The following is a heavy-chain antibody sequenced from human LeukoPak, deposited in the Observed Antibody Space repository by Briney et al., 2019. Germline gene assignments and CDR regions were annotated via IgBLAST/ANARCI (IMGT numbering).Heavy chain of an antibody. CDR3: AKEDGGSGWYEPVEY. J-gene: IGHJ4*02. CDR1: GFTFNGYA. V-gene: IGHV3-23*01. D-gene: IGHD6-19*01. Sequence: GGSLRLSCAASGFTFNGYAMSWVRQVPGKGLEWFSTISGSGGTTYYADSLKGRFTISRDNSKNMLFLQMNCLRAEDTAIYYCAKEDGGSGWYEPVEYWGQGTLVTVSS. CDR2: ISGSGGTT.